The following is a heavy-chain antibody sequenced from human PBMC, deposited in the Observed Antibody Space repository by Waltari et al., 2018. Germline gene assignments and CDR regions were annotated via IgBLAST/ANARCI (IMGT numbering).Heavy chain of an antibody. Sequence: EVQLAESGGGLVQPGRSLRLSCTASGFHFGDYAMTWVRQVPGKGMGWVGFIRSKTYGGAPEYAASVKGRFTISRDDSKSVAYLQMNSLRTEDTALYYCTRADGMTDLDYWGQGALVTVSS. CDR2: IRSKTYGGAP. J-gene: IGHJ4*02. CDR3: TRADGMTDLDY. V-gene: IGHV3-49*04. CDR1: GFHFGDYA.